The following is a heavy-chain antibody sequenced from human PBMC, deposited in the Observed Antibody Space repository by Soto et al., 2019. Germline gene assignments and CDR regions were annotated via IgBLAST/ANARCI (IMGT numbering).Heavy chain of an antibody. D-gene: IGHD5-18*01. Sequence: SETLSLTCTVSGGSIRSGGYYWSWVRQSPRRGLEWIGNIYYSGGTYYHPSLKSRLTISLDTSKNQFSLNLSSVTAADTAVYYCARDRLMATAGTARHYFGLDVWGQGTTVTVSS. V-gene: IGHV4-31*03. CDR1: GGSIRSGGYY. CDR2: IYYSGGT. J-gene: IGHJ6*02. CDR3: ARDRLMATAGTARHYFGLDV.